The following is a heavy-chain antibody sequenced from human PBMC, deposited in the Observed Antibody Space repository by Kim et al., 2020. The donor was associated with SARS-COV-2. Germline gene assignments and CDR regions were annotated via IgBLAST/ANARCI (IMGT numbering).Heavy chain of an antibody. V-gene: IGHV3-23*01. D-gene: IGHD6-13*01. Sequence: GGSLRLSCVASGFSFSCCAMTWVRQAPGKGPEWVSSISHDGTSSHYANSVRGRFTISRDDSKNTLYLQLNSLRGEDTAVYYCAKDVWDYSRIEVWGQGTTVTVSS. J-gene: IGHJ6*01. CDR3: AKDVWDYSRIEV. CDR1: GFSFSCCA. CDR2: ISHDGTSS.